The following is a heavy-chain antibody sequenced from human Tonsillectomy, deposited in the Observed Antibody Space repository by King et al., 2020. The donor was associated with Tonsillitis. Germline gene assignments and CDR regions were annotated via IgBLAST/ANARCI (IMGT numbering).Heavy chain of an antibody. CDR2: FTWDGGSA. J-gene: IGHJ4*02. D-gene: IGHD2/OR15-2a*01. CDR3: AKEQKKYFEA. V-gene: IGHV3-43*01. Sequence: VQLVESGGVVEQPGGPLRLPCVASGFPFDIFPMHWARQPRGRGLEWFFLFTWDGGSAYYGDSVKGRFSISRDNSKNSLYLQMNSLITEDTALYFCAKEQKKYFEAWGQGTLVTVSS. CDR1: GFPFDIFP.